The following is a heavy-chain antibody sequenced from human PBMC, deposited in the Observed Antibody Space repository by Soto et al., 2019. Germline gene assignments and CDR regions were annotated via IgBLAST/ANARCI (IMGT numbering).Heavy chain of an antibody. V-gene: IGHV3-23*01. CDR3: AKGVTGSSYSAVDS. Sequence: EVQLLESGGGLVQPGGSLRLSCVASGFRFGDYSMTWVRQTPGEGLAWVSVICPQSDCSGYTESVQGRFTISRDNSKNTLFLQMDNLRAEDTALYYCAKGVTGSSYSAVDSWGQGILVTVSP. CDR2: ICPQSDCS. D-gene: IGHD2-15*01. J-gene: IGHJ4*02. CDR1: GFRFGDYS.